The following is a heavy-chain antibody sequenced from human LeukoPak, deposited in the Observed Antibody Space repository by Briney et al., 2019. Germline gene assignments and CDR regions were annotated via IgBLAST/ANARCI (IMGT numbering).Heavy chain of an antibody. CDR1: GFTFSSYW. V-gene: IGHV3-7*05. D-gene: IGHD5-24*01. Sequence: GGSLRLSCAASGFTFSSYWMSWVRQAPGKGLEWVANITQDGSEKYYVDSVKGRFTISRDNAKNSLYLQMNSLRAEDTAVYYCARDRDGYNPDYWGQGTLVTVSS. J-gene: IGHJ4*02. CDR3: ARDRDGYNPDY. CDR2: ITQDGSEK.